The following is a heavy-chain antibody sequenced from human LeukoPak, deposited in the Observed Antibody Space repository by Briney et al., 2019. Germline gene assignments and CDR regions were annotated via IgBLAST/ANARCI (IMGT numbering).Heavy chain of an antibody. D-gene: IGHD6-19*01. Sequence: PGGSLRLSCAASGLTFSNSWMNWVRQAPGKGLVWVSRIASDGSNTAYAAAYADSVKGRFTISRDNAKNTLYLQMDRLRAEDTAVYYCASAPYSSGWYSFDYWGQGTLVTVSS. CDR2: IASDGSNTAYAA. J-gene: IGHJ4*02. V-gene: IGHV3-74*01. CDR1: GLTFSNSW. CDR3: ASAPYSSGWYSFDY.